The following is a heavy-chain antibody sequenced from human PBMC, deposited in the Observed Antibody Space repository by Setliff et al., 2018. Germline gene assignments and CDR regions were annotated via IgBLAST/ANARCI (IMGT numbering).Heavy chain of an antibody. J-gene: IGHJ4*02. D-gene: IGHD5-18*01. CDR3: ARAPLESGYYYGQGHYFDN. CDR1: GYTLTKYY. V-gene: IGHV1-46*01. Sequence: ASVKVSCKASGYTLTKYYMLWVRQAPGQELEWMGIINPTGGLTRYAQKFQGRVTMTRDTSTTTVYMELSSLRSEDTAVYYCARAPLESGYYYGQGHYFDNWGQGTLVTVSS. CDR2: INPTGGLT.